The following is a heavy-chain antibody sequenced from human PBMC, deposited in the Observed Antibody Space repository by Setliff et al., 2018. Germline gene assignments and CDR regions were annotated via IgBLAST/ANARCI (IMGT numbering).Heavy chain of an antibody. D-gene: IGHD6-13*01. CDR1: GGAISNYY. Sequence: SETLSLTCTVSGGAISNYYWSWIRQPPGKGLEWIGYIYSSGSTNYNPSLKSRVAISLDTSKSQFSLRLSSLTAADTAVYYCARGRYNSSWYQHWGQGTLVTVSS. CDR2: IYSSGST. J-gene: IGHJ1*01. V-gene: IGHV4-4*08. CDR3: ARGRYNSSWYQH.